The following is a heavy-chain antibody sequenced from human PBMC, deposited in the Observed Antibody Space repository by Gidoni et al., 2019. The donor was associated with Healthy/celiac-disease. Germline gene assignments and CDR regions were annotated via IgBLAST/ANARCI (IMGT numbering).Heavy chain of an antibody. CDR1: GFTFGDYA. V-gene: IGHV3-49*03. Sequence: EVQLVESAGGLVQPGRSLRLSCPASGFTFGDYAMSWFRQAPGKGMEWVGLSRSKAYGGTTEYAAAVKGRFTISRDDSKSIAYLQMNSLKTEDTAVYYCTRDKDWSSSWYFDYWGQGTLVTVSS. J-gene: IGHJ4*02. D-gene: IGHD6-13*01. CDR3: TRDKDWSSSWYFDY. CDR2: SRSKAYGGTT.